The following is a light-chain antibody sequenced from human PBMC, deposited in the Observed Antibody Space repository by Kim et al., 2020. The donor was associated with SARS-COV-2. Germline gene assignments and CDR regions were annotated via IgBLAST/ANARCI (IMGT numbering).Light chain of an antibody. CDR3: QQFYTTPFT. CDR1: QSIGSY. CDR2: AAS. Sequence: DIQMTQSPSSLSASAGDRVTITCRASQSIGSYLSWYQQKPGKAPKLLIHAASTLQSGVPSRFSGGGSGTGFTLTINSLHPADFATYYCQQFYTTPFTFGPGTKVDIK. V-gene: IGKV1-39*01. J-gene: IGKJ3*01.